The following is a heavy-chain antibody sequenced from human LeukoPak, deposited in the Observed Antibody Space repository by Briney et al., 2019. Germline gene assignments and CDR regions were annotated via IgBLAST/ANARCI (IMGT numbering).Heavy chain of an antibody. J-gene: IGHJ5*02. CDR2: INPNSGGT. CDR1: GYTFTGYY. Sequence: ASVKVSCKASGYTFTGYYMHWVRQAPGQGLEWMGWINPNSGGTSYAQKFQGRVTMTRDTSISTAYMELSRLRSDDTAVYYCARGNFWVVITPNWFDPWGQGTLVTVSS. D-gene: IGHD3-22*01. V-gene: IGHV1-2*02. CDR3: ARGNFWVVITPNWFDP.